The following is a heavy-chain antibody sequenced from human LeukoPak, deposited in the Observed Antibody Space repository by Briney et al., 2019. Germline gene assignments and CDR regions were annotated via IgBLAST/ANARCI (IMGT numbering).Heavy chain of an antibody. CDR2: IYYSGST. J-gene: IGHJ4*02. D-gene: IGHD3-10*01. V-gene: IGHV4-59*08. Sequence: SETLSLTCTVSGGSISSYYWSWIRQPPGKGLEWIGYIYYSGSTNYNPSLKSRVTISVDASKNQFSLKLSSVTAADTAVYYCASSMVRGVSTRTQPFDYWGQGTLVTVSS. CDR1: GGSISSYY. CDR3: ASSMVRGVSTRTQPFDY.